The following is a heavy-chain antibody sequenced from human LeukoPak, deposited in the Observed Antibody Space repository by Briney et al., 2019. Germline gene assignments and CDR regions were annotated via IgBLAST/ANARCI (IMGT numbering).Heavy chain of an antibody. D-gene: IGHD1-26*01. CDR3: ATGDIPYSGSYYEYY. CDR1: GYTLTELS. J-gene: IGHJ4*02. CDR2: FDPEDGET. V-gene: IGHV1-24*01. Sequence: ASVKVSCKVSGYTLTELSMHWVRQAPGKGLEWMGGFDPEDGETIYAQKFQGRVTMTEDTSTDTAYMELSSLRSEDTAMYYCATGDIPYSGSYYEYYWGQGTLVTVSS.